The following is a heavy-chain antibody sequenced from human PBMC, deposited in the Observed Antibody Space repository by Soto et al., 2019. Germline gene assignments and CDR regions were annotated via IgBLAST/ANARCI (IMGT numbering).Heavy chain of an antibody. D-gene: IGHD4-17*01. Sequence: SETLSLTCTVSGGSISSSSYYWGWIRQPPGKGLEWIGSIYYSGSTYYNPSLKSRVTISVDTSKNQFSLKLSSVTAADTAVYYCARPGDYGDYDERANYYGMDVWGQGTTVTVSS. CDR1: GGSISSSSYY. V-gene: IGHV4-39*01. CDR3: ARPGDYGDYDERANYYGMDV. J-gene: IGHJ6*02. CDR2: IYYSGST.